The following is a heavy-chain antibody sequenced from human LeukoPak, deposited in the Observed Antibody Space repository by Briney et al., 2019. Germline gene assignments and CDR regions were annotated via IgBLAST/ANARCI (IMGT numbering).Heavy chain of an antibody. D-gene: IGHD1-26*01. CDR1: GDSVSSSSAA. J-gene: IGHJ4*02. V-gene: IGHV6-1*01. CDR3: ARFLDGATTAFDF. CDR2: TYYRSKWIN. Sequence: SQTLSLTCAISGDSVSSSSAAWNWIRQSPSRGLEWLGRTYYRSKWINDYALSMKSRITINPATSKNQFSLQLNSVTPEDTAVYYCARFLDGATTAFDFWGQGTLVTVSS.